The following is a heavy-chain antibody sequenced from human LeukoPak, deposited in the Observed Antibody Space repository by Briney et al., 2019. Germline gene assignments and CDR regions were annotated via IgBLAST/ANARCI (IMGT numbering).Heavy chain of an antibody. CDR2: IYYTGST. J-gene: IGHJ4*02. CDR1: GGSISSNSYF. Sequence: KPSETLSLTCTVSGGSISSNSYFWGWVRQPPGKGLEWIGSIYYTGSTYYNPSLKSRVTISVDTSKNQFSLRLTSVTAADTAVYYCARQTGSGLFILPGGQGTLVTVSS. V-gene: IGHV4-39*01. CDR3: ARQTGSGLFILP. D-gene: IGHD3/OR15-3a*01.